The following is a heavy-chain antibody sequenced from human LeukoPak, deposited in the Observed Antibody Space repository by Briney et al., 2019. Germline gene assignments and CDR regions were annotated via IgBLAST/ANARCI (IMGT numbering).Heavy chain of an antibody. J-gene: IGHJ3*02. Sequence: GGSLRLSCEASGFTFRTFGMHWVRQAPGKGLEWVAIIWYDGINKYCADSVKGRFTISRDNSKNTLYLQMNSLRAEDTAVYYCARDYYDSSGQLHAGAHAFDIWGQGTMVTVSS. CDR3: ARDYYDSSGQLHAGAHAFDI. V-gene: IGHV3-33*08. D-gene: IGHD3-22*01. CDR1: GFTFRTFG. CDR2: IWYDGINK.